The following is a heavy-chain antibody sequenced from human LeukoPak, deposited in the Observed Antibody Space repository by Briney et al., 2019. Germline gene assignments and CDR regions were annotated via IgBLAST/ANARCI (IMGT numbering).Heavy chain of an antibody. J-gene: IGHJ4*02. CDR1: GYTFTGYA. V-gene: IGHV1-18*01. CDR3: ARVDLYYDSSGYSRAANDY. Sequence: GASVKVSCKASGYTFTGYAISWVRQAPGQGLEWMGWVSAYNGATNYAQNFPDSVTMTTDTPTTTAYMELRSLRSDDTAVYFCARVDLYYDSSGYSRAANDYWGQGTLVTVSS. CDR2: VSAYNGAT. D-gene: IGHD3-22*01.